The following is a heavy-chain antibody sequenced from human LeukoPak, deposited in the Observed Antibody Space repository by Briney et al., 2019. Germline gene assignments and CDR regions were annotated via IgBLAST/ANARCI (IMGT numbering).Heavy chain of an antibody. J-gene: IGHJ4*02. CDR1: GFTFSTYG. CDR3: AKGGLLVASFDY. CDR2: IRYDGNNK. V-gene: IGHV3-30*02. Sequence: GGSLRLSCAASGFTFSTYGMHWVRQAPGKGLEWVAFIRYDGNNKYYADSVMGRFTISRDNSKNTLYLQMNSLRAEDTAVYYCAKGGLLVASFDYWGQGTLVTVSS. D-gene: IGHD5-12*01.